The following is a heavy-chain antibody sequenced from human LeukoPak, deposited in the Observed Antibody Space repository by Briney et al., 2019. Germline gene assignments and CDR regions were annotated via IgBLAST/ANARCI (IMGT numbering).Heavy chain of an antibody. CDR3: ANAPAGYDFWSGYEPHFDY. J-gene: IGHJ4*02. Sequence: SETLSLTCTVSGYSISSGYYWGWIRQPPGKGLEWIGSIYHSGSTYYNPSLKSRVTISVDTSKNQFSLKLSSVTAADTAVYYCANAPAGYDFWSGYEPHFDYWGQGTLVTVSS. V-gene: IGHV4-38-2*02. CDR1: GYSISSGYY. CDR2: IYHSGST. D-gene: IGHD3-3*01.